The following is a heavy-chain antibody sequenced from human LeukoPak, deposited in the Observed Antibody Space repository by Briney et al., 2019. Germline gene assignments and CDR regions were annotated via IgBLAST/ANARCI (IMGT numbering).Heavy chain of an antibody. V-gene: IGHV1-18*01. CDR3: ARTEPDYYYYYGMDV. CDR1: GYTFTSYG. CDR2: ISAYNGNT. J-gene: IGHJ6*02. Sequence: WASVKVSCRASGYTFTSYGISWVRQAPGQGLEWMGWISAYNGNTNYAQKLQGRVTMTTDTSTSTAYMELRSLRSDDTAVYYCARTEPDYYYYYGMDVWGQGTTVTVSS.